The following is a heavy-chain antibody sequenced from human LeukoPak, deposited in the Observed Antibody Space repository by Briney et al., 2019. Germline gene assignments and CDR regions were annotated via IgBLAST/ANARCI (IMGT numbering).Heavy chain of an antibody. J-gene: IGHJ4*02. V-gene: IGHV4-59*01. D-gene: IGHD6-13*01. CDR2: IYYSGST. Sequence: PSETLSLTCTVSGGSISSYYWSWIRQPPGKGLEWIGYIYYSGSTNYNPSLKSRVTISVDTSKNQFSLKLSSVTAADTAVYYCARAYIAAADLDYWGQGTLVTVSS. CDR1: GGSISSYY. CDR3: ARAYIAAADLDY.